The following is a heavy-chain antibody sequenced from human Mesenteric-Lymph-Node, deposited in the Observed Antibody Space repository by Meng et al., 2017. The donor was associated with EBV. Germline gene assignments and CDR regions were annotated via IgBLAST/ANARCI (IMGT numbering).Heavy chain of an antibody. D-gene: IGHD3-22*01. CDR2: INLSGST. J-gene: IGHJ4*02. CDR1: GGPLIGSH. Sequence: TLVLTWASSGGPLIGSHGNWFRKHTGQGLKWVGDINLSGSTNYNPSLKSRDTIYVVTSKSQLSLNLSSVTAADTAVYYCARGLDQFDSSGYWYYFDYWGQGTLVTVSS. CDR3: ARGLDQFDSSGYWYYFDY. V-gene: IGHV4-34*01.